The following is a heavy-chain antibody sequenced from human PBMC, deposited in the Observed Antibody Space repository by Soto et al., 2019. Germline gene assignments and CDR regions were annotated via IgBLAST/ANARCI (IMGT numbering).Heavy chain of an antibody. V-gene: IGHV1-24*01. J-gene: IGHJ4*02. D-gene: IGHD6-19*01. CDR2: FDLEERKY. CDR1: GSSLIDTT. CDR3: ATQKADHSFDY. Sequence: QVQLVQSGAQVKRPGASVMVSCKVYGSSLIDTTIHWVRQIPGKGLEWMGGFDLEERKYIYAQKIQGRVTMTDESSTVTAFMDLGSLGSEDTAVYYCATQKADHSFDYWGQGTLVTVSS.